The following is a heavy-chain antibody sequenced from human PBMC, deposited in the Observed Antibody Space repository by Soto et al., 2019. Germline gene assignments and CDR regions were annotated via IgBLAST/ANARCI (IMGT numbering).Heavy chain of an antibody. J-gene: IGHJ4*02. D-gene: IGHD3-3*01. CDR2: ISGSGGST. CDR3: AKDQSPYYDFWSGYLDY. Sequence: EVQLLESGGGLVQPGGSLRLSCAASGFTFSSYAMSWVRQAPGKGLEWVSAISGSGGSTYYADSVKGRFTISRDNSKNTLYLQMNSLRAEDTAVYYCAKDQSPYYDFWSGYLDYWGQGTLVTVSS. CDR1: GFTFSSYA. V-gene: IGHV3-23*01.